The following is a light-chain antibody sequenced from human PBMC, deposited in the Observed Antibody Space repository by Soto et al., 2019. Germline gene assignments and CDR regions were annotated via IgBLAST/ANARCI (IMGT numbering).Light chain of an antibody. CDR1: QSVSSTY. V-gene: IGKV3D-20*02. CDR2: DAS. Sequence: ENVLTQSPGTLSLSPGERATLSCRASQSVSSTYLAWYQQKPGQAPRLLIYDASNRATGVPARFSGSGSGTDFTLTISSLEPEDFAVYYCQHRSNWPPLTFGQGTRLEIK. J-gene: IGKJ5*01. CDR3: QHRSNWPPLT.